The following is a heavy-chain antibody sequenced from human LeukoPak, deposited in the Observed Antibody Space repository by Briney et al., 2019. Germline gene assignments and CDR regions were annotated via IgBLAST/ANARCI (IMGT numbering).Heavy chain of an antibody. CDR2: IYPADSDT. J-gene: IGHJ4*02. CDR1: GYSFTSYW. Sequence: GESLKISCKASGYSFTSYWSGWVRQMPGKGLEWMGMIYPADSDTKYSPSFEGQVTISVDKSISTAYLQWNSLRASDTATYYCAREVSTGDFDFWGQGTLVTVSS. V-gene: IGHV5-51*01. D-gene: IGHD1-14*01. CDR3: AREVSTGDFDF.